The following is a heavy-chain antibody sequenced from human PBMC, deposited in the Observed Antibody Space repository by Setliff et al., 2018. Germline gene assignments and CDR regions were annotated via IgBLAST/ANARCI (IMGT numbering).Heavy chain of an antibody. CDR3: ARAFGLQYYFDY. D-gene: IGHD3-16*01. CDR1: GGSISSSNW. J-gene: IGHJ4*02. Sequence: SETLSLTCAVSGGSISSSNWWSWVRQPPGKGLEWIGEIYHSGSTNYNPSLKSRVTIAVDKSKNQFSLKLSSVTAADTAVYYCARAFGLQYYFDYWGQGTLVTVSS. CDR2: IYHSGST. V-gene: IGHV4-4*02.